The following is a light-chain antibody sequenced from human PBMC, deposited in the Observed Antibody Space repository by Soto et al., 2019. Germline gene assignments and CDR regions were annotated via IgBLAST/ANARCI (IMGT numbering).Light chain of an antibody. CDR3: QQSYMTPWT. V-gene: IGKV1-39*01. J-gene: IGKJ1*01. CDR2: TVC. CDR1: QNISTY. Sequence: DIQMTQSPSSLSASVGDTVTLSYRASQNISTYLNWYQHKPGKAPKLLIYTVCSLHSGVTSKFSGSGSGADFTLTISSLQPEDFALYYCQQSYMTPWTFGQGTKVDIK.